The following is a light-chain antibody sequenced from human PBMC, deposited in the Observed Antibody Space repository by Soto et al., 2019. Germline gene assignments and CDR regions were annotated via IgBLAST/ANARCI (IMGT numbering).Light chain of an antibody. CDR3: ISYSSTSTRV. CDR2: DGS. J-gene: IGLJ3*02. Sequence: QSVLTQPASVSGSPGQTITIPCTGNSSDVGGDNSVSWYQQYPGTAPKLMIYDGSYRPSGISTRFSGSKSGDTASLTISGLQADDEADYFCISYSSTSTRVFGGGTKLTVL. V-gene: IGLV2-14*01. CDR1: SSDVGGDNS.